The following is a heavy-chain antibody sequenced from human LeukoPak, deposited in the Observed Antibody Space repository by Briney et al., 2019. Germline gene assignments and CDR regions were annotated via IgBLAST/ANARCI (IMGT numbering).Heavy chain of an antibody. J-gene: IGHJ3*02. V-gene: IGHV4-34*01. Sequence: SETLSLTCAVYGGSFSGYYWSWIRQPPGKGLEWIGEINHSGSTNYNPSLKSRVTISVDTSKNQFSLKLSSVTAADTAVYYCARDPLISSGYYSITKPFVFDIWGQGTMVTVSS. D-gene: IGHD3-22*01. CDR1: GGSFSGYY. CDR2: INHSGST. CDR3: ARDPLISSGYYSITKPFVFDI.